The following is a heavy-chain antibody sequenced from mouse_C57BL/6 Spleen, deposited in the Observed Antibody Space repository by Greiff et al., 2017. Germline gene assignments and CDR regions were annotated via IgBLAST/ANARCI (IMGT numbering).Heavy chain of an antibody. CDR1: GYTFTSYW. J-gene: IGHJ1*03. V-gene: IGHV1-64*01. CDR2: IHPNSGST. Sequence: QVQLQQPGAELVKPGASVKLSCKASGYTFTSYWMHWVKQRPGQGLEWIGMIHPNSGSTNYNEKFKSKATLTVDKSSSTAHMQLSSLTSEDSAVYYCARHYWYFDVWGTGTTVTVSS. CDR3: ARHYWYFDV.